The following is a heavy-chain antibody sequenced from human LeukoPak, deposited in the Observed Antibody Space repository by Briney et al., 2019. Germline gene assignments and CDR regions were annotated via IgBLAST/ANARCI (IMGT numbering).Heavy chain of an antibody. V-gene: IGHV3-30*03. CDR1: GFTFSSYG. CDR3: ARGGGMRSWYDFDY. D-gene: IGHD6-13*01. CDR2: ISYDGSNK. J-gene: IGHJ4*02. Sequence: PRRSLRPSCAASGFTFSSYGMHWVRQAPGKGLEWVAVISYDGSNKYYADSVKGRFTISRDNSKNTLYLQMNSLRAEDTAVYYCARGGGMRSWYDFDYWGQGTLVTVSS.